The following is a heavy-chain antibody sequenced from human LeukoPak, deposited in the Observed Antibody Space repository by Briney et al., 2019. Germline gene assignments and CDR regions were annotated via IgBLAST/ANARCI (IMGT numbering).Heavy chain of an antibody. V-gene: IGHV3-64D*09. J-gene: IGHJ4*02. CDR3: VKGAMYTNSPHDF. Sequence: GGSLRLSCSASGLTFSSTAMHWVRQAPGRGLEFVSSISSDGGDTYYADSVKGRFTISRDNSKNTMFLQMISLRTEDTAVYHCVKGAMYTNSPHDFWGQGTLVTVSS. CDR2: ISSDGGDT. CDR1: GLTFSSTA. D-gene: IGHD6-13*01.